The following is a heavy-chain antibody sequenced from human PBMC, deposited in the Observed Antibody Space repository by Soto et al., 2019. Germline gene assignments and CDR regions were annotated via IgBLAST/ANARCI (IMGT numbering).Heavy chain of an antibody. CDR1: GGSFSGYY. Sequence: QVQLQQWGAGLLKPSETLSLTCAVYGGSFSGYYWSWIRQPPGKGLEWIGEINHSGSTNYNPSLKSRVTISVDTSKNQFSLKLSSVTAADTAVYYCASLSGYDPDYWGQGTLVTVSS. CDR2: INHSGST. CDR3: ASLSGYDPDY. J-gene: IGHJ4*02. D-gene: IGHD5-12*01. V-gene: IGHV4-34*01.